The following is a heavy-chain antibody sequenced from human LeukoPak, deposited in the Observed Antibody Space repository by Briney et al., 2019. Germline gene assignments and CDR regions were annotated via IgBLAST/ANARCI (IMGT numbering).Heavy chain of an antibody. CDR1: GGSISSYY. CDR3: ARHLSTAMVKAHFDY. V-gene: IGHV4-59*08. Sequence: SETLSLTCTVSGGSISSYYWTCIRQPPGKGLEWIGYIYYSGVTNYNPSLKSRVTMSIDTSKNQFSLKLSSVTAADTAVYYCARHLSTAMVKAHFDYWGQGTLVTVSS. D-gene: IGHD5-18*01. CDR2: IYYSGVT. J-gene: IGHJ4*02.